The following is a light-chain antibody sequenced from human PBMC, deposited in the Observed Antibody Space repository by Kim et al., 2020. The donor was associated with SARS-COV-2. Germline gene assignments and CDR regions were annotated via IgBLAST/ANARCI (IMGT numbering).Light chain of an antibody. V-gene: IGKV3-15*01. J-gene: IGKJ1*01. CDR1: QRVSSN. CDR2: CAS. CDR3: QQYNNWPSWT. Sequence: SPGEGAILSCRASQRVSSNLAWYQQKPGQDPRLLIYCASTRATCIPARFSGSGSGTEFTLTISSRQSEEFAVYYCQQYNNWPSWTFGQGTKVDIK.